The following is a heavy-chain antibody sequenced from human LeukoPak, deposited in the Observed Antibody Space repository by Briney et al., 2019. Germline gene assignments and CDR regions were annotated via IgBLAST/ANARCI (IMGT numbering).Heavy chain of an antibody. CDR3: AKSSPILRYFDWLSGMDY. J-gene: IGHJ4*02. CDR2: ISFDGSDK. V-gene: IGHV3-30*18. Sequence: GGSLRLSCAASGFTFRSYGMHWVRQAPGKGLERAAVISFDGSDKYFADPVKGRFTISRDNSKNTLYLQMNSLRAEDTAVYYCAKSSPILRYFDWLSGMDYWGQGTLVTVSS. D-gene: IGHD3-9*01. CDR1: GFTFRSYG.